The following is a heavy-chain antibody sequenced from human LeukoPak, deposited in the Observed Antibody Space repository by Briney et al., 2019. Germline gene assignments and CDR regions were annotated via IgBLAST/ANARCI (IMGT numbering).Heavy chain of an antibody. CDR2: ISGRGDNT. J-gene: IGHJ4*02. CDR3: AKGDCSSTSCQRSEYFDY. D-gene: IGHD2-2*01. Sequence: GGSLRLSCAASGFTFSNYGMHWVRQAPGKGLEWVSAISGRGDNTYYTDSVKGRFTISRDNSKNTLYLQMNSLRAEDTAVYYCAKGDCSSTSCQRSEYFDYWGQGTLVTVSS. CDR1: GFTFSNYG. V-gene: IGHV3-23*01.